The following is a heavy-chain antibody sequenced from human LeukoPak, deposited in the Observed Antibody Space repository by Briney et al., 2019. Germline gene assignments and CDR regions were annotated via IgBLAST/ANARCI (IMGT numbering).Heavy chain of an antibody. CDR3: ARDESYAVY. J-gene: IGHJ4*02. Sequence: ASVKVSCKASGYTFTSYAMHWVRQAPGQRLEWMGWINTGNGNTKYSQNFQGRVTITRDTSASTAYMDLSSLRSGDTAVYYCARDESYAVYWGQGTLVTVSS. CDR1: GYTFTSYA. V-gene: IGHV1-3*04. D-gene: IGHD3-10*01. CDR2: INTGNGNT.